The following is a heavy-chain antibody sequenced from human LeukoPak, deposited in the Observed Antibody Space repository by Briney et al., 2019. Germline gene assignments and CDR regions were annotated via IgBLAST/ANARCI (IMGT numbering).Heavy chain of an antibody. CDR2: IYYSGST. D-gene: IGHD6-19*01. Sequence: SETLSLTCAVYGGSFSGYYWSWIRQPPGKGLEWIGSIYYSGSTYYNPSLKSRVTISVDTSKNQFSLKLSSVTAADTAVYYCARGTLYSGWSYYFDYWGQGSQVTVSS. J-gene: IGHJ4*02. CDR1: GGSFSGYY. V-gene: IGHV4-34*01. CDR3: ARGTLYSGWSYYFDY.